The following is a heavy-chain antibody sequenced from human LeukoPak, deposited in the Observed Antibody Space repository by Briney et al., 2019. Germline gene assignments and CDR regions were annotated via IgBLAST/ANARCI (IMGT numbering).Heavy chain of an antibody. CDR1: GFPFNRYW. D-gene: IGHD3-10*01. Sequence: PGESLRLSCAASGFPFNRYWMRWVRQAPGKGLEWVSRINSDGSSTSYADSVKGRFTISRDNAKNTLYLQMNSLRAEDTAVYYCARGPHPSYVSGSYYNGLFDYWGQGTLVTVSS. CDR3: ARGPHPSYVSGSYYNGLFDY. V-gene: IGHV3-74*01. J-gene: IGHJ4*02. CDR2: INSDGSST.